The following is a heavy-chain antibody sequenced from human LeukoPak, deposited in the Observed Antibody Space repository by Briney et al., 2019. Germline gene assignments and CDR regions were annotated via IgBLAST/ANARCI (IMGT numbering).Heavy chain of an antibody. CDR2: FDLEDGET. CDR3: ATVYYGSGPGDY. CDR1: GYTLTELS. J-gene: IGHJ4*02. Sequence: ASVKVSCKVSGYTLTELSMHWVRQAPGKGLEWMGGFDLEDGETIYAQKFQGRVTMTEDTSTDTAYMELSSLRSEDTAVYYCATVYYGSGPGDYWGQGTLVTVSS. V-gene: IGHV1-24*01. D-gene: IGHD3-10*01.